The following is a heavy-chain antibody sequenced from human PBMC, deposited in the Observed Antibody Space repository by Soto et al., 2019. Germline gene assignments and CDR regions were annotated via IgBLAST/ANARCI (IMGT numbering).Heavy chain of an antibody. CDR3: ARVPDYYDSSGYYSFDP. CDR2: IYHTEST. Sequence: SETLSLTCTVSGGSISTNNWWNWVRQPPGKGLEWIGEIYHTESTKYSPSLQSRVTISVDKSRNQFSLRLTSVTTADTAVYYCARVPDYYDSSGYYSFDPWGQGTLVTVSS. D-gene: IGHD3-22*01. CDR1: GGSISTNNW. V-gene: IGHV4-4*02. J-gene: IGHJ5*02.